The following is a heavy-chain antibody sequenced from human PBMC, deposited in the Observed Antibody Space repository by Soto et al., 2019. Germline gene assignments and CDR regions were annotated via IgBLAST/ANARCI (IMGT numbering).Heavy chain of an antibody. CDR3: ARTDCSSTSCYTTYYYYGMDV. CDR1: GGTFSSYA. CDR2: IIPILGTA. Sequence: QVQLVQSGAEVKKPGSSVKVSCKASGGTFSSYAISWVRQAPGQGLEWMGGIIPILGTANYAQKFQGRVTITADESTSTAYMELSSLRSEDTAVYYCARTDCSSTSCYTTYYYYGMDVWGQGTTVTVSS. V-gene: IGHV1-69*01. J-gene: IGHJ6*02. D-gene: IGHD2-2*02.